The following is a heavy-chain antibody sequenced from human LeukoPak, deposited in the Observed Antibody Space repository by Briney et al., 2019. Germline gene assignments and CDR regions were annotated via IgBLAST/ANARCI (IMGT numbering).Heavy chain of an antibody. CDR1: GFTFSSYS. Sequence: GSLRLSCAASGFTFSSYSMNWVRQAPGKGLEWVSSISISSSYIYYADSVKGRFTISRDNAKNSLYLQMNSLRAEDTAVYYCARDAAPYSDSYWGQGTLVTVSS. D-gene: IGHD2-15*01. CDR2: ISISSSYI. V-gene: IGHV3-21*01. CDR3: ARDAAPYSDSY. J-gene: IGHJ4*02.